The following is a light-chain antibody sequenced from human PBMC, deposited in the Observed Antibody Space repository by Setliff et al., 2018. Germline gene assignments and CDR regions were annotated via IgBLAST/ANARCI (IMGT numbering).Light chain of an antibody. CDR2: END. Sequence: QSVLTQPPSMPVAPGQKVTISCSGSTSNIGSNYVSWYQHLPGTAPKLLIYENDKRPSGLPDRFSASKSGTSATLAITGLQPGDEADYYCGTWDSSLSTVLFGGGTKVTVL. CDR3: GTWDSSLSTVL. V-gene: IGLV1-51*01. CDR1: TSNIGSNY. J-gene: IGLJ2*01.